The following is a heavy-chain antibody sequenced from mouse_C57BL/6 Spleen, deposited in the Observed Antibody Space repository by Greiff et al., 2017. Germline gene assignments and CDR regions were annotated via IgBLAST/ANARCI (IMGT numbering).Heavy chain of an antibody. D-gene: IGHD2-5*01. CDR2: ISYDGSN. Sequence: VQLKESGPGLVKPSQSLSLTCSVTGYSITSGYYWNWIRQFPGNKLEWMGYISYDGSNNYNPSLKNRISITRDTSKNQFFLKLNSVTTEDTATYYCARATIVTTYGYYYAMDYWGQGTSVTVSS. CDR3: ARATIVTTYGYYYAMDY. J-gene: IGHJ4*01. CDR1: GYSITSGYY. V-gene: IGHV3-6*01.